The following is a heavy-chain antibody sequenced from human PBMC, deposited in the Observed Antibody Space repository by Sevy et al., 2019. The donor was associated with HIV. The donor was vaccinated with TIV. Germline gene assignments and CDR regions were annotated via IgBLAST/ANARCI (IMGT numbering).Heavy chain of an antibody. D-gene: IGHD1-26*01. CDR2: ISHDEIVR. CDR3: ARDLPHLLPWELSRWSDS. CDR1: GFTLSNYA. V-gene: IGHV3-30*04. Sequence: GGSLRLSCAASGFTLSNYAVHWVRQAPGKGLEWVALISHDEIVREYADSVKGRSTIPRDNSKNTVYLQMTSLRADDTVVYYCARDLPHLLPWELSRWSDSWGQGTLVTVSS. J-gene: IGHJ4*02.